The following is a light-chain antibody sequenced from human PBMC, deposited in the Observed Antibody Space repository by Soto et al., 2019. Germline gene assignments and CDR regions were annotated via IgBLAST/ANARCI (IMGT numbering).Light chain of an antibody. CDR2: EVN. CDR3: CSFTTTSTHV. Sequence: QPVLTQPASLSGSPGQSITISCTGTSSDIGAYDYVSWFQQHPGKAPKLMISEVNNRPSGVSNRFSGSKSGNTAYLTISGLQVEDEAEYLCCSFTTTSTHVFGTGTKLTVL. V-gene: IGLV2-14*01. J-gene: IGLJ1*01. CDR1: SSDIGAYDY.